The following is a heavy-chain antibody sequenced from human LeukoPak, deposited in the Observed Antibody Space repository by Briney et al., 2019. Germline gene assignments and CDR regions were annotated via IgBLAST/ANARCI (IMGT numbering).Heavy chain of an antibody. CDR3: AREGGQRWLQLRGYYFDY. D-gene: IGHD5-24*01. V-gene: IGHV4-38-2*02. CDR2: IYHSGST. CDR1: GYSISSGYY. J-gene: IGHJ4*02. Sequence: SETLSLTCTVSGYSISSGYYWGWIRQPPGKGLEWIGSIYHSGSTYYNPSLKGRVTISVDTSKNQFSLKLSSVTAADTAVYYCAREGGQRWLQLRGYYFDYWGQGTLVTVSS.